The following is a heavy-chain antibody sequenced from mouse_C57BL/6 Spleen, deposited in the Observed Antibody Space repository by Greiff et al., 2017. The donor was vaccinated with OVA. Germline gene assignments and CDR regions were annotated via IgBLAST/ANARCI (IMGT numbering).Heavy chain of an antibody. CDR3: AGYGSSYLFAY. CDR2: INPNNGGT. J-gene: IGHJ3*01. V-gene: IGHV1-26*01. D-gene: IGHD1-1*01. CDR1: GYTFTDYY. Sequence: QLQQSGPELVKPGASVKISCKASGYTFTDYYMPWVKQSHGKSLEWIGDINPNNGGTSYNQQLQGKATLTVDTSSSTDYMEIRRRTAEDSAVYYCAGYGSSYLFAYWGQGTLVTVSA.